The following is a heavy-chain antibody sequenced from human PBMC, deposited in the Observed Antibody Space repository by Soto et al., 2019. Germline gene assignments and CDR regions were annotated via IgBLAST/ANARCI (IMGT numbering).Heavy chain of an antibody. CDR2: MSPRNGNT. V-gene: IGHV1-8*01. CDR3: AKGGITGAADQ. Sequence: QVQLVQSWAEVKRPGASVKVSCKASGYSFTHYDINWVRQAPGQGLEWMGWMSPRNGNTDYAQTFQGRVTMTRDASISTAYMELSSLTSADTAVYYCAKGGITGAADQWGQGTLVTVTS. J-gene: IGHJ4*02. CDR1: GYSFTHYD. D-gene: IGHD1-20*01.